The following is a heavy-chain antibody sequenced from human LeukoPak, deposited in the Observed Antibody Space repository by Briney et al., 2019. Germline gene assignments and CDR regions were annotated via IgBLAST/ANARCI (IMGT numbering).Heavy chain of an antibody. CDR3: ARVWWSNEQLASRWFDP. Sequence: ASVKVSCKASGYTFTIYGISWVRQAPGQGLEWMGWINAYNGSTNYAQKLQGRVTMTTDTSTSTAYMELRSLRSDDTAVYYCARVWWSNEQLASRWFDPWGQGTLVTVSS. J-gene: IGHJ5*02. D-gene: IGHD6-6*01. V-gene: IGHV1-18*01. CDR2: INAYNGST. CDR1: GYTFTIYG.